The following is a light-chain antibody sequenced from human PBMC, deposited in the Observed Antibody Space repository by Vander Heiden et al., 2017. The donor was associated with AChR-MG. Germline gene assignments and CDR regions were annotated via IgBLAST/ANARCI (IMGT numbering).Light chain of an antibody. CDR3: QQYGSSLGT. Sequence: DIVLTQSLGTLALSPGERATLSCRARQTFTSHYLAWYQQKPGQAPRLLIYGASSRATGIPGRFRGSASGTDFTLTISRLGPEDFAVYYCQQYGSSLGTFGQGTKVEIK. J-gene: IGKJ1*01. V-gene: IGKV3-20*01. CDR1: QTFTSHY. CDR2: GAS.